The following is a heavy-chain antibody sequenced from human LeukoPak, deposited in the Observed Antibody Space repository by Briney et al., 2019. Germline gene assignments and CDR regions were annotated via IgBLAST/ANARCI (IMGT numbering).Heavy chain of an antibody. J-gene: IGHJ4*02. CDR3: ARVTYYYDSSGSQTLFDY. V-gene: IGHV1-18*01. D-gene: IGHD3-22*01. CDR1: GYTFTSYG. Sequence: ASVKVSCKASGYTFTSYGISWVRQAPGQGLEWMGWISAYNGNTNYAQKLQGRVTMTTDTSTSTAYMELRSLRSDDTAVYYCARVTYYYDSSGSQTLFDYWGQGTLVTVSS. CDR2: ISAYNGNT.